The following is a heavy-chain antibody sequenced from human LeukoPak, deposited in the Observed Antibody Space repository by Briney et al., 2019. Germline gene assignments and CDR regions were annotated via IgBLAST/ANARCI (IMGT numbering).Heavy chain of an antibody. V-gene: IGHV3-48*02. J-gene: IGHJ6*03. CDR2: IGGSGSFI. Sequence: GGSLRLSCAGSGFTFSTHSIKWVRQAPGKGLEWVSHIGGSGSFIYYADSVKGRFTISRDNAKNSVYLQMNSLRDEDTAVYFCARLLATWDYYYMDVWGKGTTVTVSS. D-gene: IGHD3-3*02. CDR3: ARLLATWDYYYMDV. CDR1: GFTFSTHS.